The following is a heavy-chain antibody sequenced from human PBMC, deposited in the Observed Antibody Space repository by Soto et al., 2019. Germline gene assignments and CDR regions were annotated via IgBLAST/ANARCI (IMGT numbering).Heavy chain of an antibody. D-gene: IGHD2-21*02. CDR2: IDAGNGKT. J-gene: IGHJ4*02. CDR1: GYTFTSYA. Sequence: QVQLVQSGAEEKKPGASVKVSCKASGYTFTSYAMHWVRQAPGQRVEWMGWIDAGNGKTKYSHKFQGRVTITRDTSASAAYMPMRSLRSEGTAVYYCARSIVVVTALDYWGQGTLVTVSS. CDR3: ARSIVVVTALDY. V-gene: IGHV1-3*05.